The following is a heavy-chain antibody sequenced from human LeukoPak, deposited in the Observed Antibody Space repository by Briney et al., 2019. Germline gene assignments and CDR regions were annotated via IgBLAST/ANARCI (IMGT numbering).Heavy chain of an antibody. V-gene: IGHV1-3*01. CDR2: INAGNGNT. CDR1: GGTFSSYA. CDR3: ARGLGVAGSLDY. J-gene: IGHJ4*02. D-gene: IGHD6-19*01. Sequence: GASVKVSCKASGGTFSSYAISWVRQAPGQGLEWMGWINAGNGNTKYSQKFQGRVTITRDTSASTAYMELSSLRSEDTAVYYCARGLGVAGSLDYWGQGTLVTVSS.